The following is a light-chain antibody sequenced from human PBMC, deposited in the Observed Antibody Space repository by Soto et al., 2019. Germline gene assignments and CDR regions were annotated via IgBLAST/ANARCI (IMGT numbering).Light chain of an antibody. J-gene: IGLJ1*01. V-gene: IGLV2-11*01. Sequence: QSALTQPRSVSGSPGQSVTISCTGSSSDDGRYEYVSWYQQHPGKVPKLIIYDVSERPAGVPDRFSGSKSGNTASLTISGLQAEDEADYSCCSFAGSYTYVFGGGTKVTVL. CDR2: DVS. CDR3: CSFAGSYTYV. CDR1: SSDDGRYEY.